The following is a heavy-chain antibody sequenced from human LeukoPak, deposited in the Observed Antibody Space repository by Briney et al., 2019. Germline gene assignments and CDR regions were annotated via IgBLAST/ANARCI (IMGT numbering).Heavy chain of an antibody. Sequence: PSETLSLTCTVSGGSISSYYWSWIRQPPGKGLEWIGYIYYSGSTNYNPSLKSRVTISVDTSKNQFSLKLSSVTAADTAVYYCARETDILTGFNTVRVRAFGIWGQGTMVTVSS. CDR1: GGSISSYY. D-gene: IGHD3-9*01. CDR2: IYYSGST. V-gene: IGHV4-59*01. CDR3: ARETDILTGFNTVRVRAFGI. J-gene: IGHJ3*02.